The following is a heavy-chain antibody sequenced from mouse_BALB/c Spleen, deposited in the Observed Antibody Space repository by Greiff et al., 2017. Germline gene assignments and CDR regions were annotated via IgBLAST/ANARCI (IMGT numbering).Heavy chain of an antibody. D-gene: IGHD1-1*01. CDR3: ARRYYYGSSYAMDY. J-gene: IGHJ4*01. Sequence: EVQGVESGGGLVKPGGSLKLSCAASGFTFSSYAMFWVRQSPEKRLEWVAEISSGGSYTYYPDTVTGRFTISRDNAKNTLYLEMSSLRSEDTAMYYCARRYYYGSSYAMDYWGQGTSVTVSS. CDR1: GFTFSSYA. V-gene: IGHV5-9-4*01. CDR2: ISSGGSYT.